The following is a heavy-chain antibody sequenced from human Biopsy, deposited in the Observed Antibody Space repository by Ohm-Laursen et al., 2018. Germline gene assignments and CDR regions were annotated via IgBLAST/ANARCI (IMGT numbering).Heavy chain of an antibody. J-gene: IGHJ4*02. CDR2: FDREERKT. D-gene: IGHD3-10*01. V-gene: IGHV1-24*01. CDR1: GYRITGHY. Sequence: SVKVSCNASGYRITGHYIYWVRQTGGKGLEWMGGFDREERKTVYAEKFQGRVTMTEDTSTDTVYMEVTSLRSDDTAVYYCATGPYYDTRFYYNVRPFDFWGQGTLVTVSS. CDR3: ATGPYYDTRFYYNVRPFDF.